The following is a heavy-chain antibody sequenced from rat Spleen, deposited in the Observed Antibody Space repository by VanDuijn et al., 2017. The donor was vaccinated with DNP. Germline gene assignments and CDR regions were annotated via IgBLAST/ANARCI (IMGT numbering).Heavy chain of an antibody. V-gene: IGHV5-22*01. CDR1: GFTFSNYD. CDR2: ISYDGIST. CDR3: TSNPHIRTAAPFDY. Sequence: EVQLVESGGGLVQPGRSIKLSCAASGFTFSNYDMAWVRQAPTKGLEWVASISYDGISTYYRDSVKGRFSLSRDNAKSTLYLQVNSLRSEDTATYYCTSNPHIRTAAPFDYWGQGVMVTVSS. D-gene: IGHD3-8*01. J-gene: IGHJ2*01.